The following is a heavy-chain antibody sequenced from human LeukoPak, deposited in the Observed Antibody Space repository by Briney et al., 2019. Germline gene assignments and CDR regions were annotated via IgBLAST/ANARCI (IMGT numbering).Heavy chain of an antibody. V-gene: IGHV3-69-1*01. CDR3: ARDSGYSYGD. CDR2: ISTGTYK. Sequence: GGSLRLSCVTSGFRFSNFEMNWVRQPPGKGLEWVSHISTGTYKAYADSVKGRFTVSRDNARNSLFLQMNSLRAEDTAVYYCARDSGYSYGDWGQGTLVTVSS. CDR1: GFRFSNFE. D-gene: IGHD5-18*01. J-gene: IGHJ4*02.